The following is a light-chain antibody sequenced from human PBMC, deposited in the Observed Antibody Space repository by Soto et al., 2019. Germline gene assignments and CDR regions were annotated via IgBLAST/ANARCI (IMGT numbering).Light chain of an antibody. Sequence: DIVMTQSPLSLPVTPGEPASISCRSSQSLLHSNGYNYLDWYLQKPGQSPQLLIYLGSNRASGVPDRFSGSASGTDFTRKIRRVEAEDVGVYYCMQPLQPPATFGQGTKVEIK. J-gene: IGKJ1*01. CDR1: QSLLHSNGYNY. CDR2: LGS. V-gene: IGKV2-28*01. CDR3: MQPLQPPAT.